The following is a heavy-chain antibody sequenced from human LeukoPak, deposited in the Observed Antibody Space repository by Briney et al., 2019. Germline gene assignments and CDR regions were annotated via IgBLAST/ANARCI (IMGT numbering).Heavy chain of an antibody. J-gene: IGHJ4*02. Sequence: GGSLRLSCAASGFTFSSYSMNWVRQAPGKGLEWVSYISSSSSTIYYADSVKGRFTISRDNAKNSLYLQMNSLRAEDTAVYYCARDYYDSSGYNYFDYWGRGTLVTVSS. CDR3: ARDYYDSSGYNYFDY. D-gene: IGHD3-22*01. CDR2: ISSSSSTI. V-gene: IGHV3-48*01. CDR1: GFTFSSYS.